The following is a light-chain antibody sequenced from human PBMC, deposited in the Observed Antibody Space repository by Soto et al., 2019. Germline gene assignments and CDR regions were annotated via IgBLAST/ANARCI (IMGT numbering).Light chain of an antibody. CDR2: DVS. Sequence: LRQPAAVCRSPGQGITSSCTRTSSDVGGYNYVSWYQQHPGKAPKLMIYDVSNRPSGVSNRFSGSKSGNTASLTISGLQAEDEADYYCSSYTSSSTQAFGTGTKVTVL. CDR1: SSDVGGYNY. J-gene: IGLJ1*01. CDR3: SSYTSSSTQA. V-gene: IGLV2-14*01.